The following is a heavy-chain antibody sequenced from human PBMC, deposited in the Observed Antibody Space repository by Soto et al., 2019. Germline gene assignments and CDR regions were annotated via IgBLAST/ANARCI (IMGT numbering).Heavy chain of an antibody. Sequence: GGSLRLSCTTSGFTFGDYALSWVRQAPGKGLEWVGFIRRNAYGGTTDYTASVKGRFTISRDDSKSIAYLQMNSLRTEDTALYYCTRASSLDFDFWGQGTLVTVSS. J-gene: IGHJ4*02. CDR2: IRRNAYGGTT. D-gene: IGHD3-16*01. V-gene: IGHV3-49*04. CDR3: TRASSLDFDF. CDR1: GFTFGDYA.